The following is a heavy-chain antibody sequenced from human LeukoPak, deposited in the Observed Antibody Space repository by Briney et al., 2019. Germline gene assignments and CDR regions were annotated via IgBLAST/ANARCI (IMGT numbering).Heavy chain of an antibody. CDR2: IYYSGST. CDR3: ARPWGATYYFDY. CDR1: GGSISSYY. Sequence: SETLSLTCTVSGGSISSYYWSWIRQPPGKGLEWIGYIYYSGSTNYNPSLKSRVTISVDTSKNQFSLKLSSVTAADTAVYYCARPWGATYYFDYWGQGTLVTVSS. D-gene: IGHD1-26*01. J-gene: IGHJ4*02. V-gene: IGHV4-59*08.